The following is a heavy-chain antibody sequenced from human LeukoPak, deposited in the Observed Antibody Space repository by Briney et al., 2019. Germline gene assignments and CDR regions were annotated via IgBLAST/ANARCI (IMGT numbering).Heavy chain of an antibody. J-gene: IGHJ4*02. D-gene: IGHD3-22*01. CDR1: GGSISSYY. CDR3: ARGRDYYDSSGYYYEGTIVDY. CDR2: IYYSGSN. V-gene: IGHV4-59*01. Sequence: SETLSLTCTVSGGSISSYYWSWIRQPPGKGLEWIGYIYYSGSNNYNPSLKSRVTISVDTSKNQFSLKLSSVTAADTAVYYCARGRDYYDSSGYYYEGTIVDYWGQGTLVTVSS.